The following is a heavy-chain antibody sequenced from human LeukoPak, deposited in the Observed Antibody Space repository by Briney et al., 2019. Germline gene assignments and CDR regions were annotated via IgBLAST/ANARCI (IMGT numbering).Heavy chain of an antibody. J-gene: IGHJ6*02. CDR3: ARVVYYYDSSGSPGGMDV. CDR1: GYTFTSYG. V-gene: IGHV1-18*01. CDR2: ISAYNGNT. D-gene: IGHD3-22*01. Sequence: ASVKVSCKASGYTFTSYGISWVRQAPGQGLEWMGWISAYNGNTNYAQKLQGRVTMTTDTSTSTAYMELRSLRSDDTAVYYCARVVYYYDSSGSPGGMDVWGQGTTVIVSS.